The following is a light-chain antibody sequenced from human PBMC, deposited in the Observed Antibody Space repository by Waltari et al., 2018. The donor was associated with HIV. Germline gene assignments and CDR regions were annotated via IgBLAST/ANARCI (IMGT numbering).Light chain of an antibody. CDR1: SSDGGGSKY. J-gene: IGLJ3*02. Sequence: QSALTQPPSASGSPGQSVTISCTGTSSDGGGSKYVSWYQQHPGKAPKLMIYEVNKRPSGVPDRFSGSKSANTASLTVSGLQADDEADYYCNSYAGSNNWVFGGGTKLTVL. CDR2: EVN. V-gene: IGLV2-8*01. CDR3: NSYAGSNNWV.